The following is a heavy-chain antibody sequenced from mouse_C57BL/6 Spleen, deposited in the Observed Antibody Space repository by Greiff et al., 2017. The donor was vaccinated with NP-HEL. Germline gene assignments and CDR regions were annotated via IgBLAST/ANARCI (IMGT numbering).Heavy chain of an antibody. CDR1: GYTFTSYW. Sequence: VQLQQSGAELVKPGASVKLSCKASGYTFTSYWMHWVKQRPGQGLEWIGNINPSNGGTNYNEKFKSKATLTVDKSSSTAYMQLSSLTSEDSAVYYCARSRGYDGYYFDYWGQGTTLTFSS. CDR2: INPSNGGT. J-gene: IGHJ2*01. D-gene: IGHD2-3*01. V-gene: IGHV1-53*01. CDR3: ARSRGYDGYYFDY.